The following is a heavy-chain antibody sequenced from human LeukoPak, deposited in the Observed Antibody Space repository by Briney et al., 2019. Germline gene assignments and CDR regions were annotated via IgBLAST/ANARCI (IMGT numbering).Heavy chain of an antibody. Sequence: PSETLSLTCTVSGGSISSGSYYWSWIRQPAGKGLEWIGRIYTSGSTNYNPSLESRITISVDTSKNQFSLKLSSVTAADTAVYYCARGLGDYVEDWYFDLWGRGTLVTVSS. CDR2: IYTSGST. V-gene: IGHV4-61*02. CDR1: GGSISSGSYY. CDR3: ARGLGDYVEDWYFDL. J-gene: IGHJ2*01. D-gene: IGHD4-17*01.